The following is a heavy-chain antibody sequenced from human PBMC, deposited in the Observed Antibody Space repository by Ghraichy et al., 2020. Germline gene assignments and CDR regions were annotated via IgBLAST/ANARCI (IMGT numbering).Heavy chain of an antibody. CDR3: AKDMRDIVVVPAAIRRRNYYYYGMDV. Sequence: SLNISCAASGFTFDDYAMHWVRQAPGKGLEWVSGISWNSGSIGYADSVKGRFTISRDNAKNSLYLQMNSLRAEDTALYYCAKDMRDIVVVPAAIRRRNYYYYGMDVWGQGTTVTVSS. CDR1: GFTFDDYA. J-gene: IGHJ6*02. CDR2: ISWNSGSI. V-gene: IGHV3-9*01. D-gene: IGHD2-2*01.